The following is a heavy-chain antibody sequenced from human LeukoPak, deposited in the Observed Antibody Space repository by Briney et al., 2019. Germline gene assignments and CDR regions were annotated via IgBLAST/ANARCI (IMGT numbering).Heavy chain of an antibody. CDR1: GGSISSYY. Sequence: SETLSLTCTVSGGSISSYYWSWIRQPPGKGLEWIGYIYYSGSTNYNPSLKSRVTISVDTSKNQFSLKLSSVTAADTAVYYCATERSGYDAFDIWGQGTMVTASS. D-gene: IGHD3-3*01. J-gene: IGHJ3*02. CDR2: IYYSGST. V-gene: IGHV4-59*01. CDR3: ATERSGYDAFDI.